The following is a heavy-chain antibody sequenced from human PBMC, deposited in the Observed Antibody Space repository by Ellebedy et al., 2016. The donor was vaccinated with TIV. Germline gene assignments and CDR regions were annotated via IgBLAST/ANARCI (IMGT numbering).Heavy chain of an antibody. Sequence: AASVKVSCKVSGYTLTELSMHWVRQAPGKGLEWMGGFDPEDGETIYAQKFQGRVTMTEDTSTDTAYMELSSLRSEDTAVYYCATDSPSTVGLSHYYYGMDVWGQGTTVTVSS. CDR1: GYTLTELS. D-gene: IGHD4-11*01. CDR2: FDPEDGET. V-gene: IGHV1-24*01. J-gene: IGHJ6*02. CDR3: ATDSPSTVGLSHYYYGMDV.